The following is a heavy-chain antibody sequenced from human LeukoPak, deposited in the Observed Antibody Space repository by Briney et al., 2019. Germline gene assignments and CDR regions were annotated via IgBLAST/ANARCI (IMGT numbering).Heavy chain of an antibody. J-gene: IGHJ2*01. CDR2: VSTSGSGGST. CDR3: ARLISGSGGYWYFDL. V-gene: IGHV4-4*07. D-gene: IGHD2-15*01. Sequence: SETLSLTCTVSGDSIVPYYWDWVRQPAGKQLEWIGQVSTSGSGGSTTYSPSLKGRVTISLDKSKNQFSLKLTTVTAADTAVYYCARLISGSGGYWYFDLWGRGTLVTVSS. CDR1: GDSIVPYY.